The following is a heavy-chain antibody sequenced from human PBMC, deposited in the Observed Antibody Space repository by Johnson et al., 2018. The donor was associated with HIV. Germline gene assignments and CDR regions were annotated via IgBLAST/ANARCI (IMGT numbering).Heavy chain of an antibody. J-gene: IGHJ3*01. D-gene: IGHD3-22*01. CDR1: GFTFSSYP. CDR3: AREDSSGYFDGFDV. CDR2: ISYDGSNK. V-gene: IGHV3-30*04. Sequence: QVQLVESGGGVVQPGRSLRLSCAASGFTFSSYPMHWVRQAPGKGLQWVAVISYDGSNKYFADSVKGRFTISRDNSKNTVYLQMNSLRAEDTAVYYCAREDSSGYFDGFDVWGQGTMVTVSS.